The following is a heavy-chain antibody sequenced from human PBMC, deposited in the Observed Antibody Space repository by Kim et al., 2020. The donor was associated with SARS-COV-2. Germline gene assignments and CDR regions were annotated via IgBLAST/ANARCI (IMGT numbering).Heavy chain of an antibody. D-gene: IGHD3-22*01. V-gene: IGHV3-30*01. CDR3: ARRDSIVDRNGDNALDG. Sequence: SVRGRFTISRDNAKNTLDLQMNCLRAEDMAVYFCARRDSIVDRNGDNALDGWGQGTTVTVSS. J-gene: IGHJ6*02.